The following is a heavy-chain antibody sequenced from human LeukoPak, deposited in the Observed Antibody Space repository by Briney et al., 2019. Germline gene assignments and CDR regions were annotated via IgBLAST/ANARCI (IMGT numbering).Heavy chain of an antibody. J-gene: IGHJ6*03. CDR1: GYTFTGYY. Sequence: ASVKVSCKASGYTFTGYYMHWVRQAPGQGLEWMGWINPNSGGTNYAQKFQGRVTMTRDTSISTAYMELRSLRSDDTAMYYCARRGGKNYGDYLLYYYYMDVWGKGTTVTVSS. D-gene: IGHD4-17*01. CDR3: ARRGGKNYGDYLLYYYYMDV. CDR2: INPNSGGT. V-gene: IGHV1-2*02.